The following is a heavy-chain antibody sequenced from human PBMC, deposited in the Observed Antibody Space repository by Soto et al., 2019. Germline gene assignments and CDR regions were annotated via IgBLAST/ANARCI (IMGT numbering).Heavy chain of an antibody. CDR2: IIPIFGTA. D-gene: IGHD3-22*01. CDR3: ARVRRKGGYYQAPDY. Sequence: QVQLVQSGAEVKKPGSSVKVSCKASGGIFSSYAISWVRQAPGQGLEWMGGIIPIFGTANYAQKFQGRVTITADESTSTAYMELSSLRSEDTAVYYSARVRRKGGYYQAPDYWGQGTLVTVSS. CDR1: GGIFSSYA. J-gene: IGHJ4*02. V-gene: IGHV1-69*01.